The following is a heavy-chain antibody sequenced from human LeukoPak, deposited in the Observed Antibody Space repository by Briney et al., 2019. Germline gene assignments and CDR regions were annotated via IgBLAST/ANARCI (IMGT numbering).Heavy chain of an antibody. CDR2: ISGSGGST. J-gene: IGHJ4*02. CDR1: GFTFSSYA. V-gene: IGHV3-23*01. Sequence: EGSLRLSCAASGFTFSSYAMGWVRQAPGKGLEWVSAISGSGGSTYYADSVKGRFTISRDNSKNTLYLQMNSLRAEDTAVYYCAKLVPYSNGWYYFDYWGQGTLVTVSS. D-gene: IGHD6-19*01. CDR3: AKLVPYSNGWYYFDY.